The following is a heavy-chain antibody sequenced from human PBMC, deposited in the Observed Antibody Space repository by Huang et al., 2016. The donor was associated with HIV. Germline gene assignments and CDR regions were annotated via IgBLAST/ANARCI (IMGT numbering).Heavy chain of an antibody. D-gene: IGHD3-9*01. Sequence: QVQLQQWGAGLLKPSETLSLTCAVYGGSFSGYYWRWIRPPPGKGREWIGEINHSGSTNNNPALKSRVTRSVDTAKNQFSLKLSAVTAADTAVYYCARGNFDWLHYWGQGTLVTVSS. J-gene: IGHJ4*02. CDR3: ARGNFDWLHY. CDR1: GGSFSGYY. V-gene: IGHV4-34*01. CDR2: INHSGST.